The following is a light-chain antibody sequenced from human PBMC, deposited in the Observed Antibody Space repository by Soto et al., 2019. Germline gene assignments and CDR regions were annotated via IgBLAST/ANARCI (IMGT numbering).Light chain of an antibody. V-gene: IGLV7-43*01. CDR3: LLYYGGVYV. J-gene: IGLJ1*01. CDR1: TGAATSDNY. Sequence: QTVVTQEPSLTVSPGGTVTLTCASSTGAATSDNYPNWFQLKPGQAPKSMIYSISNKHSWTPARFSGYLLGGKAALTLSGVQPEDEAEYYCLLYYGGVYVFGSGTKLTVL. CDR2: SIS.